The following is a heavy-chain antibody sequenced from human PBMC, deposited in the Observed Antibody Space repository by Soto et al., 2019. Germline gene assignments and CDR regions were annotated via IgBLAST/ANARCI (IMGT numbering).Heavy chain of an antibody. CDR1: GFSFSSCA. CDR2: ISYDGTNK. D-gene: IGHD4-17*01. CDR3: AKAVTTVTPLGYDS. V-gene: IGHV3-30*18. Sequence: GGSLRLSFAASGFSFSSCAMHWVRHAPVKGLEWVAVISYDGTNKYYADSVKGRFIISRDNSKSTLYLQMNSLRTEDTAVYYCAKAVTTVTPLGYDSWGQGILVTV. J-gene: IGHJ4*02.